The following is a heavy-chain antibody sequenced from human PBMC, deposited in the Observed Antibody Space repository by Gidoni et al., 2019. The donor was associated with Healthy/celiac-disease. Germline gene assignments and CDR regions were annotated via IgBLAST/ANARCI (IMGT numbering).Heavy chain of an antibody. CDR3: ARDPEIVLVPAAIVGWFDP. V-gene: IGHV1-69*01. Sequence: QVQLVQSGAEVKKPGSSVKVSCKASGGTFSSYAISWVRQAPGQGLEWMGGIIPICGTANYAQKFQGRVTITADESTSTAYMELSSLRSEDTAVYYCARDPEIVLVPAAIVGWFDPWGQGTLVTVSS. CDR1: GGTFSSYA. J-gene: IGHJ5*02. CDR2: IIPICGTA. D-gene: IGHD2-2*02.